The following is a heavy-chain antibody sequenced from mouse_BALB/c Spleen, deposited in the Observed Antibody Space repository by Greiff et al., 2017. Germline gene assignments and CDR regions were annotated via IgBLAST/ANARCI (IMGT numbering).Heavy chain of an antibody. CDR1: GFTFTDYY. V-gene: IGHV7-3*02. D-gene: IGHD4-1*01. CDR2: IRNKANGYTT. CDR3: ARDSRTGTGFDY. J-gene: IGHJ2*01. Sequence: EVKLMESGGGLVQPGGSLRLSCATSGFTFTDYYMSWVRQPPGKALEWLGFIRNKANGYTTEYSASVKGRFTISRDNSQSILYLQMNTLRAEDSATYYCARDSRTGTGFDYWGQGTTLTVSS.